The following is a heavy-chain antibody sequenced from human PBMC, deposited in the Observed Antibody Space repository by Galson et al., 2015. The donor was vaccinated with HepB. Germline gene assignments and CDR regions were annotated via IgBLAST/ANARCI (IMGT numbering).Heavy chain of an antibody. V-gene: IGHV3-74*01. Sequence: SLRLSCAASGFTFSSYWMHWVRQAPGKGLVWVSRINSDGSNTSYADSVKGRFTISRDNAKNTLYLQMNSLRAEDTAVYYCARYVGWLQFGQREEYGMDVWGQGTTVTVSS. J-gene: IGHJ6*02. CDR1: GFTFSSYW. CDR2: INSDGSNT. CDR3: ARYVGWLQFGQREEYGMDV. D-gene: IGHD5-24*01.